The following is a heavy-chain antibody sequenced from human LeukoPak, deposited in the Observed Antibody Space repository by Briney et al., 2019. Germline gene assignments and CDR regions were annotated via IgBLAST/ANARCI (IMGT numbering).Heavy chain of an antibody. J-gene: IGHJ6*04. V-gene: IGHV3-53*01. Sequence: GGSLRLSCAASGFNVSKSYLSWVRQAPGKGLEWVAVIYSAGTTYYADSVKGRFTISREKSANTLYLQMNSLSAEDTAVYYCARDLAPLLWFGEPREVWGKGTTVTVSS. CDR2: IYSAGTT. CDR1: GFNVSKSY. CDR3: ARDLAPLLWFGEPREV. D-gene: IGHD3-10*01.